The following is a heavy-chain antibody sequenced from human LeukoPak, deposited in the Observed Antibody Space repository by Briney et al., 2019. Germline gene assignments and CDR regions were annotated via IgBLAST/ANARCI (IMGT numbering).Heavy chain of an antibody. D-gene: IGHD6-19*01. CDR3: ARAQYNSGPDY. J-gene: IGHJ4*02. Sequence: PGGSLRLSCAASGFTFSSYGMNWVRQAPGKGLEWVSYISSSSSDRHYADSVKGRFTISRDNAKTSLYLQMDSLRVEDTAVYYCARAQYNSGPDYWGQGTLVTVSS. CDR1: GFTFSSYG. CDR2: ISSSSSDR. V-gene: IGHV3-21*05.